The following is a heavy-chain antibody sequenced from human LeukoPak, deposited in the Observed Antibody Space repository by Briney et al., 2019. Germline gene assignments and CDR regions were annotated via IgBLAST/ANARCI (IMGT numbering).Heavy chain of an antibody. CDR2: ISYDGSRK. Sequence: SGGSLRLSCAASGFTFSNYWMSWVRQAPGKGLEWVSVISYDGSRKNYADSEKGRFTISGDKSKNALYLEMNSLTTEDTAVYYCATAPLYSSSWYFRGYFDDWGQGTLVTVSS. CDR1: GFTFSNYW. J-gene: IGHJ4*02. CDR3: ATAPLYSSSWYFRGYFDD. D-gene: IGHD6-13*01. V-gene: IGHV3-30*03.